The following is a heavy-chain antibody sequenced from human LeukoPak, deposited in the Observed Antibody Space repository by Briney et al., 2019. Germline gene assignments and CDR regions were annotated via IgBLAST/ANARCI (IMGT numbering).Heavy chain of an antibody. Sequence: ASVKVSCKASGYTFTSYDINWVRQATGQGLEWMGWMNPNSGNTGYAQKFQGRVTMTRNTSISTAYMELSSLRSEDTAVYYCAREGSSWYYYYYYMGVWGKGTTATVSS. D-gene: IGHD6-13*01. CDR2: MNPNSGNT. V-gene: IGHV1-8*01. J-gene: IGHJ6*03. CDR1: GYTFTSYD. CDR3: AREGSSWYYYYYYMGV.